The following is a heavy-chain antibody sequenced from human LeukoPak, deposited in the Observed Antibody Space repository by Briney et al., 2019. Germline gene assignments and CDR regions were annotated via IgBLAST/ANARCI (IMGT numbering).Heavy chain of an antibody. CDR3: AREYDY. V-gene: IGHV4-59*11. J-gene: IGHJ4*01. CDR1: AVSISRHF. CDR2: VFSSGST. Sequence: SETLSLTCNFSAVSISRHFWSWIRQTPKKGLEWLGYVFSSGSTNYNPSLKSRITISLDTSKHQFFLTLNSVTAADTAVYYCAREYDYWSLGTLVTVSS.